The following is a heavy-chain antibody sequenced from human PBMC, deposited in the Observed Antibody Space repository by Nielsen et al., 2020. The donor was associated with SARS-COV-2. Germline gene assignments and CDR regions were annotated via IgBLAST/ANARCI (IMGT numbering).Heavy chain of an antibody. D-gene: IGHD3-22*01. CDR1: GGSISSSNW. CDR2: IYHSGST. J-gene: IGHJ4*02. V-gene: IGHV4-4*02. CDR3: ARHAPGYYDY. Sequence: SETLSLTCAVSGGSISSSNWWSWVRQPPGKGLEWIGEIYHSGSTNYNPSLKSRVTISVDTSKNQFSLRLSSVTAADTAVYYCARHAPGYYDYWGQGTLVTVSS.